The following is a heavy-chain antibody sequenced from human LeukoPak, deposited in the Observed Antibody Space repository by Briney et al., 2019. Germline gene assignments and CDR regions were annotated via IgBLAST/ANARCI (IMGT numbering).Heavy chain of an antibody. Sequence: GASVKVSCKASGYTFTSYYMHWVRQAPGQGLEWMGWINPNSGGTNYAQKFQGRVTMTRDTSISTAYMELSRLRSDDTAVYYCAREGSYGDYVNDAFDIWGQGTMVTVSS. CDR3: AREGSYGDYVNDAFDI. J-gene: IGHJ3*02. V-gene: IGHV1-2*02. D-gene: IGHD4-17*01. CDR1: GYTFTSYY. CDR2: INPNSGGT.